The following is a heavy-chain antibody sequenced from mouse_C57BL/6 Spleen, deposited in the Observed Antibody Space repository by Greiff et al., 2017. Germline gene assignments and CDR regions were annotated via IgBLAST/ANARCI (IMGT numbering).Heavy chain of an antibody. CDR1: GYTFTRYS. D-gene: IGHD1-1*01. CDR3: ARDYGSSYYFDY. V-gene: IGHV1-64*01. J-gene: IGHJ2*01. CDR2: IHPNSSST. Sequence: QVQLQPPGAELVKPGASVKFSCQASGYTFTRYSMPWVKQRPGQGLEWIGMIHPNSSSTTYNENFQSQATLTVDKSCSTAYMQLSSLTSEDSAVYYCARDYGSSYYFDYWGQGTTLTVSS.